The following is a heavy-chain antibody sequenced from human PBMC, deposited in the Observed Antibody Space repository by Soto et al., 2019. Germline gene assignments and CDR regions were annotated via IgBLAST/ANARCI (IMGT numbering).Heavy chain of an antibody. J-gene: IGHJ6*02. Sequence: SETLSLTCAVSGGSFNGYFWSWIRQPPGKGLEWIGYINHSGSTSYNPSLKSRVTITLDTSKNQFSLNLTSVTAADTAVYYCVTQARLYYYGLDVWGQGTMVTVSS. V-gene: IGHV4-34*01. CDR1: GGSFNGYF. CDR3: VTQARLYYYGLDV. CDR2: INHSGST.